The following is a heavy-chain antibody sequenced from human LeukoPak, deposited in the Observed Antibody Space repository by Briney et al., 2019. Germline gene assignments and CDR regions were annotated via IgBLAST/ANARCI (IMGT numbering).Heavy chain of an antibody. CDR2: PSGDGTSS. D-gene: IGHD5-24*01. CDR1: GFMFDDYA. V-gene: IGHV3-43*02. CDR3: VREQFSHTSNYFDN. J-gene: IGHJ4*02. Sequence: GSLRLSCAASGFMFDDYAMHWVRQVPGRGLEWVSLPSGDGTSSFYADSVKGRFTISRDNNNSSLSQQMRRLTTEDTAFYYCVREQFSHTSNYFDNWGQGILVTVSS.